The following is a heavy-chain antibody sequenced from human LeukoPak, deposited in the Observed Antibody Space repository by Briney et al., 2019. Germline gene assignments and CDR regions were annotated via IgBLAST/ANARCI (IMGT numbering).Heavy chain of an antibody. CDR1: GVSISSGGYA. V-gene: IGHV4-30-2*01. D-gene: IGHD3-22*01. Sequence: PSETLSLTCAVSGVSISSGGYAWSWIRQPPGKGLEWIGYIYHSGSTYYNPSLKSRVTISVDRSKTQFSLKLSSVTAADTAVYYCARGDDSSGYYLDYWGQGTLVTVSS. CDR3: ARGDDSSGYYLDY. CDR2: IYHSGST. J-gene: IGHJ4*02.